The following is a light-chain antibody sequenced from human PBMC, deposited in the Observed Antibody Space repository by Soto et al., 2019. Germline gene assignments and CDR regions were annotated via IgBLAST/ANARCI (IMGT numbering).Light chain of an antibody. V-gene: IGKV3D-20*02. CDR2: GAS. CDR1: QSVSSSY. J-gene: IGKJ4*01. Sequence: EIVLTQSPGTLSLSPGERATLSCSASQSVSSSYLAWYQQKPGQAPRLLIYGASSRATGIPDRFSGSGSGTDFTLTISRLEPEDFAVYYCQQRSNWSLTFGGGTKVDIK. CDR3: QQRSNWSLT.